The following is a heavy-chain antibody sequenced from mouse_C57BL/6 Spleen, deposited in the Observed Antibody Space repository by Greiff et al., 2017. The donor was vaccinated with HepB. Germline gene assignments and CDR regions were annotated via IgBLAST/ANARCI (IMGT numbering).Heavy chain of an antibody. Sequence: DVMLVESGGGLVKPGGSLKLSCAASGFTFSSYAMSWVRQTPEKRLEWVATISDGGSYTYYPDNVKGRFTISRDNAKNNLYLQMSHLKSEDTAMYYCARKGVYYYGSSYEAMDYWGQGTSVTVSS. D-gene: IGHD1-1*01. CDR2: ISDGGSYT. CDR3: ARKGVYYYGSSYEAMDY. J-gene: IGHJ4*01. V-gene: IGHV5-4*03. CDR1: GFTFSSYA.